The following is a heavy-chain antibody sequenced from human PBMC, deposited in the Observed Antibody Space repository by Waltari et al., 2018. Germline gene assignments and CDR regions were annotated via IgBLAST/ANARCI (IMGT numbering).Heavy chain of an antibody. Sequence: QVQLVQSGAEVKKPGASVKVSCKASGYTFTSYAMHWVRQAPGQRLEWMGWINAGNGNTKYSQKFQGRVTITRDTSASTAYMELSSLRSEDTAVYYCAREGVYCSSTSCYVYWGQGTLVTVSS. J-gene: IGHJ4*02. CDR3: AREGVYCSSTSCYVY. V-gene: IGHV1-3*01. CDR1: GYTFTSYA. D-gene: IGHD2-2*01. CDR2: INAGNGNT.